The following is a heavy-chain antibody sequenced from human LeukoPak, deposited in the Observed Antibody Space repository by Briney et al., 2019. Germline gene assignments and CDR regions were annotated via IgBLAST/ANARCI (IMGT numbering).Heavy chain of an antibody. CDR1: GYTFTSYG. V-gene: IGHV1-18*01. CDR2: ISAYNGNT. D-gene: IGHD4-11*01. CDR3: ARDDSNYEYYYYGMDV. Sequence: ASVKVSCKASGYTFTSYGISWVRQAPGQGLEWMGWISAYNGNTNHAQKLQGRVTMTTDTSTSTAYMELRSLRSDDTAVYYCARDDSNYEYYYYGMDVWGQGTTVTVSS. J-gene: IGHJ6*02.